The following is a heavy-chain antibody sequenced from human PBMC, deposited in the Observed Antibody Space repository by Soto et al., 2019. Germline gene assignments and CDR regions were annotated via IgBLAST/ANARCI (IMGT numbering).Heavy chain of an antibody. Sequence: ASVKVPCKASGYTFTSYVMHCVRPAPGQRLEWIGWINACNGNTKYSQMLQGRVTMTTDTFTRTVYMEMRSLRSDDTAVYYCARDSEGANFFDYWGQGTQVTVSS. CDR3: ARDSEGANFFDY. V-gene: IGHV1-3*01. J-gene: IGHJ4*02. D-gene: IGHD1-26*01. CDR1: GYTFTSYV. CDR2: INACNGNT.